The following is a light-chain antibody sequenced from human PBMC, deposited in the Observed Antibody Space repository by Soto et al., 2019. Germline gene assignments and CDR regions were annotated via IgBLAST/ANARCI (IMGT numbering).Light chain of an antibody. V-gene: IGLV2-8*01. Sequence: QSVLTQPPSASGSPGQSVTISCTGTSSDAGGYNYVSWYQQHPGKAPKLMIYEVSKRPSGVPDRFSGSKSGNTASLTVSGLQAEDEADYYCSSYAGSNNSYVFGTGTKLTVL. J-gene: IGLJ1*01. CDR2: EVS. CDR3: SSYAGSNNSYV. CDR1: SSDAGGYNY.